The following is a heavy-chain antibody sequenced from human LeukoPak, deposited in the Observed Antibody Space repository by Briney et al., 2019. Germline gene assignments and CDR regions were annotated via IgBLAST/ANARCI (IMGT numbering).Heavy chain of an antibody. CDR1: GYSISSGYY. Sequence: SETPSLTCTVSGYSISSGYYWGWIRQPPGKGLEWIGSIYHSGSTYYNPSLKSRVTMSMDTSMNQFSLKLRSVTAADTAVYYCARDYGDFPAYYFDYWGQGTLVTVSS. V-gene: IGHV4-38-2*02. CDR2: IYHSGST. D-gene: IGHD4-17*01. CDR3: ARDYGDFPAYYFDY. J-gene: IGHJ4*02.